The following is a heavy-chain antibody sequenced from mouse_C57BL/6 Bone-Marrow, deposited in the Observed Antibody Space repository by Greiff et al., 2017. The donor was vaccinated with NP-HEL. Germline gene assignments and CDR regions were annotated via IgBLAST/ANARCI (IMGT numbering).Heavy chain of an antibody. D-gene: IGHD2-5*01. J-gene: IGHJ1*03. CDR1: GYAFSSSW. CDR2: IYPGDGDT. Sequence: VQLKESGPELVKPGASVKISCKASGYAFSSSWMNWVKQRPGKGLEWIGRIYPGDGDTNYNGKFKGKATLTADKSSSTAYMQLSSLTSEDSAVYFCARRGGYSNYRYFDVWGTGTTVTVSS. V-gene: IGHV1-82*01. CDR3: ARRGGYSNYRYFDV.